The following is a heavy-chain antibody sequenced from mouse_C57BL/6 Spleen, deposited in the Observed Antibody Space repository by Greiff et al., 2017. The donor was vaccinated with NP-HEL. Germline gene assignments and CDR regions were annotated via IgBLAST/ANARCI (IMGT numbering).Heavy chain of an antibody. CDR2: ILPIRGST. Sequence: QVQLQQPGAELVKPGASVKLSCKASGYTFTSYWMHWVKQRPGQGLEWIGMILPIRGSTTYNENFKSKSPLPVDKSSSTANRQLRSLKSEDSAVYYGERTNYGSPDYGGQGTTLTVSS. V-gene: IGHV1-64*01. CDR1: GYTFTSYW. CDR3: ERTNYGSPDY. J-gene: IGHJ2*01. D-gene: IGHD1-1*01.